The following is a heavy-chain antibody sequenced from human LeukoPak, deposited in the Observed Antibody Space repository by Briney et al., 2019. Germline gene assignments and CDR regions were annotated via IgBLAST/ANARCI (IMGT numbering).Heavy chain of an antibody. D-gene: IGHD2-2*01. J-gene: IGHJ6*03. CDR2: MNPNSGNT. CDR3: ARPSYCSSTSCYVNYYYMDV. V-gene: IGHV1-8*03. CDR1: GGTFSSYA. Sequence: ASVKVSCKASGGTFSSYAISWVRQATGQGLEWMGWMNPNSGNTGYAQKFQGRVTITRNTSISTAYMELSSLRSEDTAVYYCARPSYCSSTSCYVNYYYMDVWGKGTTVTVSS.